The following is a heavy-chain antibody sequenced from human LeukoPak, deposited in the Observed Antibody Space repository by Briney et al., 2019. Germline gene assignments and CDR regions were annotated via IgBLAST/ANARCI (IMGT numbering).Heavy chain of an antibody. CDR3: ASDQAGSVNSFDP. J-gene: IGHJ5*02. V-gene: IGHV1-2*06. Sequence: ASVKDSCKASGNTFTAYYIHWVRQAPGQGLEWMERINPHSGGTDYAQNFRGRVTLTRDTSVSTAYMDLTRLRSDDTAVYYCASDQAGSVNSFDPWGQGTLVTVSS. CDR2: INPHSGGT. CDR1: GNTFTAYY.